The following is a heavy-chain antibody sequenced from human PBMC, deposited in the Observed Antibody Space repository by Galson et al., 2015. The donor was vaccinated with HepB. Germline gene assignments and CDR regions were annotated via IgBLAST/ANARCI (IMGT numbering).Heavy chain of an antibody. CDR2: LSWNSATI. D-gene: IGHD3-10*01. V-gene: IGHV3-9*01. Sequence: SLRLSCAASGFTFADYAMHWVRQAPGKGLEWVSGLSWNSATIGYADSVKGRFTISRDNAKNSLYLEMNSRRAEDTALYFCAKDMATNILRGVLISHYPYGMDVWGQGTTVTVSS. J-gene: IGHJ6*02. CDR3: AKDMATNILRGVLISHYPYGMDV. CDR1: GFTFADYA.